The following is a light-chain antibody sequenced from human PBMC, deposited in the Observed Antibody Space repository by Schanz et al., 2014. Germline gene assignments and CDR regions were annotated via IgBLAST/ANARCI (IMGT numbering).Light chain of an antibody. CDR1: QSLLQSNGYNY. J-gene: IGKJ2*01. V-gene: IGKV2-28*01. CDR2: LGS. Sequence: DIVMTQSPLSLPVTPGEPASISCRSSQSLLQSNGYNYVDWYLQKPGQSPQLLIYLGSSRASGVPDRFSGSGSGTYFTLKISRVEAEDVGVYYCRQALQTPRTFGQGTKLEIK. CDR3: RQALQTPRT.